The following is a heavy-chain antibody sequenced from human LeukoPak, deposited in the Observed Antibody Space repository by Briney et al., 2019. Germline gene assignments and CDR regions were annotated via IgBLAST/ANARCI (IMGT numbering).Heavy chain of an antibody. CDR1: GEFIINRSYY. D-gene: IGHD5-12*01. J-gene: IGHJ4*02. Sequence: PSETLSLTCTVSGEFIINRSYYWSWIRQPAGKQLEWIGHIYTSGATKYNPSLKSRVTISLDTSKNQFSLNVTSVTAADTAVYYCARDRGYSFGYFDYWGQEALVTVSS. CDR3: ARDRGYSFGYFDY. V-gene: IGHV4-61*09. CDR2: IYTSGAT.